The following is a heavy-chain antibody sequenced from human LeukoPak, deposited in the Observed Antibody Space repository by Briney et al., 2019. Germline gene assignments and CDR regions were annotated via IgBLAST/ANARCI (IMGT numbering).Heavy chain of an antibody. V-gene: IGHV4-59*01. Sequence: SETLSLTCTVSGGSLSSYYWSWTRQPPGKGLEWIGYIYYSGSTNYNPFLKSRVTISVDTSKNQFSLKLSSVTAADTAVYYCARDLDYVWGSYRSPYAFDIWGQGTMVTVSS. CDR1: GGSLSSYY. CDR2: IYYSGST. CDR3: ARDLDYVWGSYRSPYAFDI. J-gene: IGHJ3*02. D-gene: IGHD3-16*02.